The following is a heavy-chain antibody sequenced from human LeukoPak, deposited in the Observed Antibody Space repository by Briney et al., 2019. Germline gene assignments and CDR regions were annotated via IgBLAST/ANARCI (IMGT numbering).Heavy chain of an antibody. CDR3: ARHRGEWLGREYFQH. CDR2: IYYSGST. J-gene: IGHJ1*01. V-gene: IGHV4-39*01. Sequence: SETLSLTCTVSGGPISSSNYYWGWIRQPPGKGLEWIGSIYYSGSTYYNPSLKSRVTISVDTSKNQFSLKLSSVTAADTAAYYCARHRGEWLGREYFQHWGQGTLVTVSS. D-gene: IGHD6-19*01. CDR1: GGPISSSNYY.